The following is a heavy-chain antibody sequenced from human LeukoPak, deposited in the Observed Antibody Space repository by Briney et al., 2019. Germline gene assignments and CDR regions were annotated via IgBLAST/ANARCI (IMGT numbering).Heavy chain of an antibody. CDR1: GGSFSGHY. CDR2: IIHSGRI. CDR3: ARGLREFGYYYHMDV. Sequence: PSETLSLTCGVYGGSFSGHYWSWIRQPPGKGLEWIGEIIHSGRINYNPSLKSRVTISIDTSKNQFSLRLSSVTAADTAVYYCARGLREFGYYYHMDVWGKGTTVTVSS. D-gene: IGHD3-10*01. J-gene: IGHJ6*03. V-gene: IGHV4-34*01.